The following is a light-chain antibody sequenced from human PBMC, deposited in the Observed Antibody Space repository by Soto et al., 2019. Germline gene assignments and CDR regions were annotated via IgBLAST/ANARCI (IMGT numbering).Light chain of an antibody. CDR1: SSNIGAGHD. V-gene: IGLV1-40*01. CDR3: QSYDSSLSGSEV. Sequence: QSVLTQPPSVSGSPGQRVTISFTGSSSNIGAGHDVHWYQQLPGTAPKLLIYGNTNRPSGVPDRCSDSKSGTSASLAITGLQAEDEADYYCQSYDSSLSGSEVFGTGTKLTVL. CDR2: GNT. J-gene: IGLJ1*01.